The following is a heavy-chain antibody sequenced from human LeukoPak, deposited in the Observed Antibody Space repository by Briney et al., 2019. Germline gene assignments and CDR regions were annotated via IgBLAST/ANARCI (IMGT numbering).Heavy chain of an antibody. CDR3: ARARSPLRSLDRDFDY. V-gene: IGHV3-48*01. J-gene: IGHJ4*02. Sequence: PGGSLRLSCAASGFTFSSYSMNWVRQAPGKGLEWVSYISSSSSTIYYADSVKGRFTISRDNAKNSLYLQMNSLRAEDTAVYYCARARSPLRSLDRDFDYWGQGTLVTVSS. CDR1: GFTFSSYS. CDR2: ISSSSSTI. D-gene: IGHD3-3*01.